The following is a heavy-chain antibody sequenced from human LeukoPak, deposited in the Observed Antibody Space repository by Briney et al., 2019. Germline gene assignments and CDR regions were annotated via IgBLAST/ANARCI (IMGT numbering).Heavy chain of an antibody. Sequence: ASVKVSCKASGGTFSSYAISWVRQAPGQGLEWMGGIIPIFGTANYAQKFQGRVTITADESTSTAYMELSSLRSEDTAVYYCARAGTMVRGVIIPSHFDYWGQGTLVTVSS. CDR1: GGTFSSYA. CDR2: IIPIFGTA. D-gene: IGHD3-10*01. CDR3: ARAGTMVRGVIIPSHFDY. V-gene: IGHV1-69*13. J-gene: IGHJ4*02.